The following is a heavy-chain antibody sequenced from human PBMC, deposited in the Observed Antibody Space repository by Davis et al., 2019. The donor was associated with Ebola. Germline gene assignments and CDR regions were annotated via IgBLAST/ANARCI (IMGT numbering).Heavy chain of an antibody. CDR1: GFTFSNYW. V-gene: IGHV3-7*03. CDR3: ARSSNGYNLHNWFDP. Sequence: GESLKISCAASGFTFSNYWMSWVRQAPGKGLEWVANIRPDGSEEQYVDSLKGRITISSDNAKNSLYLQMNSLRAEDTAVYYCARSSNGYNLHNWFDPWGQGTLVTVSS. J-gene: IGHJ5*02. D-gene: IGHD5-24*01. CDR2: IRPDGSEE.